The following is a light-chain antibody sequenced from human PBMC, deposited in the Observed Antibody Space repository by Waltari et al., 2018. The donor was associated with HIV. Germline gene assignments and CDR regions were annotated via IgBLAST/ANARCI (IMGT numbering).Light chain of an antibody. CDR2: AAS. CDR3: QHSYNNPWT. J-gene: IGKJ1*01. CDR1: QSISSY. Sequence: DIQMTQSPSSLSASVGDRVTITCRASQSISSYLNWYQQKLGKAPKLLIYAASSLQSGVPSRFSGSGSGTDFTLTIGSLQPEDFATYYCQHSYNNPWTFGQGTKVEIK. V-gene: IGKV1-39*01.